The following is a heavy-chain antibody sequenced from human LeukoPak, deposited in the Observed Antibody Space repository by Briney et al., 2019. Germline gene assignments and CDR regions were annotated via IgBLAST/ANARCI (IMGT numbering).Heavy chain of an antibody. CDR2: IRSKAYTGTT. V-gene: IGHV3-49*04. J-gene: IGHJ4*02. CDR3: TRALRIAVAGTKYYFDY. D-gene: IGHD6-19*01. Sequence: GGSLILSCTASGFTFGDYAMSWVRQAPGKGLEWVGFIRSKAYTGTTEYAASVKGRFTISRDDSKSIAYLQMNSLKTEDTAVYYCTRALRIAVAGTKYYFDYWGQGTLVTVSS. CDR1: GFTFGDYA.